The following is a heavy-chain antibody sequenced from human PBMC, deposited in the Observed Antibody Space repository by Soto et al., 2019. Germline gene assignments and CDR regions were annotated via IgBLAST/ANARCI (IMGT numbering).Heavy chain of an antibody. J-gene: IGHJ6*02. CDR3: ARNIAVAGAPLDV. CDR1: GGTFSSYA. D-gene: IGHD6-19*01. CDR2: IIPIFGTA. Sequence: SVKVSCKASGGTFSSYAISWVRQAPGQGLEWMGGIIPIFGTANYAQKFQGRVTITADESTSTAYMELSSLRSEDTAVYYCARNIAVAGAPLDVWGQGTTVTVSS. V-gene: IGHV1-69*13.